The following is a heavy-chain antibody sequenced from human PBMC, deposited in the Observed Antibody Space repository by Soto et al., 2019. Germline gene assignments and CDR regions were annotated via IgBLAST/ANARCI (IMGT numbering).Heavy chain of an antibody. D-gene: IGHD2-15*01. CDR2: ISYDGSNK. CDR1: GFTFSSYA. Sequence: QVQLVESGGGVVQPGRSLRLSCAASGFTFSSYAMHWVRQAPGKGLEWVAVISYDGSNKFYADSVKGRFTISRGNSKNTLYLQMNSLRAEDTAVYYCARDNVVAVFDYWGQGTLVTVSS. J-gene: IGHJ4*02. V-gene: IGHV3-30-3*01. CDR3: ARDNVVAVFDY.